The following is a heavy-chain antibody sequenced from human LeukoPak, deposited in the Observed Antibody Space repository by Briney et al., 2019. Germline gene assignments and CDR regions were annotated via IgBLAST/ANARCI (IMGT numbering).Heavy chain of an antibody. CDR2: IYHSGST. V-gene: IGHV4-38-2*02. J-gene: IGHJ4*02. D-gene: IGHD1-7*01. CDR1: GYSISSGYY. Sequence: SETLSLTCTVSGYSISSGYYWGWIRQPPGKGLEWIGSIYHSGSTYYNPSLKSRVTISVDTSKNQFSLKLSSVTAADTAVYYCARGGLELQGFDYWGQGTLVTVSS. CDR3: ARGGLELQGFDY.